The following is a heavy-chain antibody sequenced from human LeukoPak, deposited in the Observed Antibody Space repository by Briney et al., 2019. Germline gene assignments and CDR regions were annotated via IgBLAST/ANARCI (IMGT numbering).Heavy chain of an antibody. J-gene: IGHJ3*02. D-gene: IGHD1-26*01. V-gene: IGHV3-30*02. CDR2: IRYDGSQK. CDR1: GFTFSSYG. CDR3: TRSGRGGAFDI. Sequence: PGGSLRLSCGASGFTFSSYGMHWVRQAPGKGLEWVAFIRYDGSQKYYADSVKGRFTISRDNAKNTLYLQMNSLRADDTAVYYCTRSGRGGAFDIWGQGTMVTVSS.